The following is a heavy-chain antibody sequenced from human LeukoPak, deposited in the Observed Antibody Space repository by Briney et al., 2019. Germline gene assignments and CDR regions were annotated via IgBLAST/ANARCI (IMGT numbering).Heavy chain of an antibody. D-gene: IGHD3-3*01. V-gene: IGHV1-69*01. Sequence: SVTVSCKASGGTFSSYAISWVRQAPGQGLEWMGGIIPIFGTANYAQKFQGRVTITADESTSTAYMELSSLRSEDTAVYYCARGLRDYDFWSGYYFEGQAYNWFDPWGQGTLVTVSS. CDR2: IIPIFGTA. CDR1: GGTFSSYA. J-gene: IGHJ5*02. CDR3: ARGLRDYDFWSGYYFEGQAYNWFDP.